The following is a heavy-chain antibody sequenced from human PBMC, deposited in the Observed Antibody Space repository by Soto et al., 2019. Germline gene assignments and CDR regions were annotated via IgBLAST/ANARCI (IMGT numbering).Heavy chain of an antibody. J-gene: IGHJ4*02. CDR3: ARVKGPWGTYSSAWYIGY. CDR2: INHSGST. Sequence: PSETLSLTCAVYGGSFTAYYWSWSWIRQPPGKGLEWIGEINHSGSTNYNPSLKSRVTISVDTSKNQFSLKLNSVTAADTAVYYCARVKGPWGTYSSAWYIGYWGQGTLVTVSS. V-gene: IGHV4-34*01. D-gene: IGHD6-19*01. CDR1: GGSFTAYY.